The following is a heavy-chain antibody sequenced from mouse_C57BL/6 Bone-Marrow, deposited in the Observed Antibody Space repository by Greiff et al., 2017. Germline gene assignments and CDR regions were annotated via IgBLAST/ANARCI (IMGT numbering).Heavy chain of an antibody. D-gene: IGHD2-1*01. V-gene: IGHV1-55*01. Sequence: QVQLQQPGAELVKPGASVTLSCKASGYTFTSYWITWVKQRPGQGLEWIGDICPGSGSTNYNEQFKSKATLTVDTSSSTAYMLLSSLSSEDSAFYYCAGNYEFAYWVQGTLVTVSA. J-gene: IGHJ3*01. CDR2: ICPGSGST. CDR3: AGNYEFAY. CDR1: GYTFTSYW.